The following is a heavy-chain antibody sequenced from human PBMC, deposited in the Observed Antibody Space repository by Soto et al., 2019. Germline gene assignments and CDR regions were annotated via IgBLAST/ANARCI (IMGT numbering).Heavy chain of an antibody. CDR2: VDYSGKT. Sequence: QLQLQESGPGLVKPSETLSLTCNVSGGSISSLYLSWIRQPPVRGLEWIGYVDYSGKTTYNPSLKSRVTISADTSKNQFYLNLSSVTAADTAVYYCATNNFYDYWSGPYFYYYMDVWGKGTTVTVPS. CDR1: GGSISSLY. CDR3: ATNNFYDYWSGPYFYYYMDV. V-gene: IGHV4-59*08. D-gene: IGHD3-3*01. J-gene: IGHJ6*03.